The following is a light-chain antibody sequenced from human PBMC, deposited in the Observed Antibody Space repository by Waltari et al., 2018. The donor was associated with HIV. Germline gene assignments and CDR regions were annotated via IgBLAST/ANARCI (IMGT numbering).Light chain of an antibody. CDR1: QSISSY. CDR2: AAS. Sequence: DIQMTQSPSSLSASVGDRVPITCRASQSISSYLNWYQQKPGKAPKLLIYAASSLQSGVPSRFSGSGSGTDFTLTISSLQPEDFATYYCQQSYSTLYTFGQGTKLEIK. CDR3: QQSYSTLYT. J-gene: IGKJ2*01. V-gene: IGKV1-39*01.